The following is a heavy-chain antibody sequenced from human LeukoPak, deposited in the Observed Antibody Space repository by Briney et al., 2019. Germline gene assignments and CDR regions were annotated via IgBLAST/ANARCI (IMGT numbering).Heavy chain of an antibody. V-gene: IGHV3-21*04. J-gene: IGHJ4*02. CDR2: ISSSSSYI. CDR3: ARDYPPGGSYPIDY. D-gene: IGHD1-26*01. Sequence: GGSLRLSCAASGFTFSSCSMNWVRQAPGKGLEWVSSISSSSSYIYYADSVKGRFTISRDNAKNSLYLQMNSLRAEDTAVYYCARDYPPGGSYPIDYWGQGTLVTVSS. CDR1: GFTFSSCS.